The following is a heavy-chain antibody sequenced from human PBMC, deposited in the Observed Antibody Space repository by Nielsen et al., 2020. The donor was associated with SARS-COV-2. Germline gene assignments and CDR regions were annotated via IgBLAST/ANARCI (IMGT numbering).Heavy chain of an antibody. Sequence: GESLKISCAASGFTFSSYGMHWVRQAPGKGLEWVAVISYDGSNKYYADSVKGRFTISRDNSKNTLYLQMNSLRAEDTAVYYCARQLQDDLIMVYAFDYWGQGSLVTVSS. J-gene: IGHJ4*02. CDR3: ARQLQDDLIMVYAFDY. D-gene: IGHD2-8*01. V-gene: IGHV3-30*03. CDR1: GFTFSSYG. CDR2: ISYDGSNK.